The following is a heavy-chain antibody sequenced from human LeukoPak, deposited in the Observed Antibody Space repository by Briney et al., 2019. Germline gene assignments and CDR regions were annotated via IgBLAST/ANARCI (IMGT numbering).Heavy chain of an antibody. CDR3: ARVGQLRHYYFDY. J-gene: IGHJ4*02. Sequence: GGSLRLSCAASGFTFSSYWMSWVRQAPGKGLEWEANIKQDGSEKYYVDSVKGRFTISRDNAKNSLYLQMNSLRAEDTAVYYCARVGQLRHYYFDYWGQGTLVTVSS. CDR2: IKQDGSEK. V-gene: IGHV3-7*03. D-gene: IGHD2-2*01. CDR1: GFTFSSYW.